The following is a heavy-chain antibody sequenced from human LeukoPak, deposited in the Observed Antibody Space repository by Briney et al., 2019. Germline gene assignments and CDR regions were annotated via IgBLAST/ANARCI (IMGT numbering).Heavy chain of an antibody. Sequence: ASVKVSCKASGYTFTSYDINWVRQATGQGLEWMGWMNPNSGNTGYAQKFQGRVTITRNTSISTAYMELSSLRSEDTAVYYCARGIGDYGEYSYWGQGTLVTVSS. CDR3: ARGIGDYGEYSY. J-gene: IGHJ4*02. D-gene: IGHD4-17*01. CDR1: GYTFTSYD. V-gene: IGHV1-8*03. CDR2: MNPNSGNT.